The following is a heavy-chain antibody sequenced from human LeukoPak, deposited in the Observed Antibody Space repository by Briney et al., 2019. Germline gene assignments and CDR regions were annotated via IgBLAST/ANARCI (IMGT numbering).Heavy chain of an antibody. D-gene: IGHD3-3*01. V-gene: IGHV3-30*02. Sequence: GGSLRLSCAASGFTFSSYGTHWVRQAPGKGLEWVAFVRYDGSNKYYADSVKGRFTISRDNSKNTLYLQMNSLRAEDTAVYYCAKGARFLEWYYHYYYMDVWGKGTTVTVSS. CDR3: AKGARFLEWYYHYYYMDV. J-gene: IGHJ6*03. CDR2: VRYDGSNK. CDR1: GFTFSSYG.